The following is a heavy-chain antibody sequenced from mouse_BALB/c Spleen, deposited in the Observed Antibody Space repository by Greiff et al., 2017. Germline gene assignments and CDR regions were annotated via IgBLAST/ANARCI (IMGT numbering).Heavy chain of an antibody. CDR1: GYSITSDYA. V-gene: IGHV3-2*02. CDR3: ARGNLTGTAY. CDR2: ISYSGST. J-gene: IGHJ3*01. Sequence: EVQLQQSGPGLVKPSQSLSLTCTVTGYSITSDYAWNWIRQFPGNKLEWMGYISYSGSTSYNPSLKSRISITRDTSKNQFFLQLNSVTTEDTATYYCARGNLTGTAYWGQGTLVTVSA. D-gene: IGHD4-1*01.